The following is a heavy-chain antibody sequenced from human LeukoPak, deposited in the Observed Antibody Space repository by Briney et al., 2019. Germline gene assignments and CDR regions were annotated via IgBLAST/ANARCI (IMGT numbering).Heavy chain of an antibody. CDR1: GGSISSYY. J-gene: IGHJ3*02. CDR3: AREVEYSGSSGAFDI. Sequence: TSETLSLTCTVSGGSISSYYWSWIRQPPGKGLEWIGYIYYSGSTNYNPSLKSRVTISVDTSKNQFSLKLSSVTAADTAVYYCAREVEYSGSSGAFDIWGQGTMVTVSS. V-gene: IGHV4-59*01. D-gene: IGHD6-6*01. CDR2: IYYSGST.